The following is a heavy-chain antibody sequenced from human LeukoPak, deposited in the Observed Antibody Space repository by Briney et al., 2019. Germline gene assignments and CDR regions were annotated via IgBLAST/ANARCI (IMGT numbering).Heavy chain of an antibody. Sequence: PGGSLRLSCAASGFTFSSYAVSWVRQASGKGLEWVSTISSGGGESFCAYSVKGRFSISRDNFNNWVFLQMNSLRAEDAAMYYCARWFGEPPNFDFWGQGTLVTVSS. CDR1: GFTFSSYA. J-gene: IGHJ4*02. CDR3: ARWFGEPPNFDF. D-gene: IGHD3-10*01. CDR2: ISSGGGES. V-gene: IGHV3-23*01.